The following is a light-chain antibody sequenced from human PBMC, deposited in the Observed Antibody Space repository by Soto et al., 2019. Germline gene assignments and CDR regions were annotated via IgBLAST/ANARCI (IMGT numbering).Light chain of an antibody. CDR2: GAS. CDR1: QPITKF. Sequence: DIQMTQSPSSLSASVGDRVTITCRASQPITKFLNWFQHKPGEAPKRLIYGASILQDGVPSRFSGSGSGTDYTLTISGLQTEDFATYFCQQSYSVPLTFGGGTK. V-gene: IGKV1-39*01. J-gene: IGKJ4*01. CDR3: QQSYSVPLT.